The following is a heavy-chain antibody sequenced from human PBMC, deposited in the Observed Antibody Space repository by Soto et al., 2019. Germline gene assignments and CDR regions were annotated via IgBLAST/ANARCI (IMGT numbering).Heavy chain of an antibody. J-gene: IGHJ6*02. Sequence: QGHLVQSGAEVKKPGASVKVSCKASGYTFTRYGISWVRQAPGQGIEWMGWISGYNGDTNYAQNIQGRVTMTIDTSTTTAYMELRSLTSDDTVVYYCAKNGQPPYYYYGLDVWGQGTTVTVSS. CDR3: AKNGQPPYYYYGLDV. D-gene: IGHD2-8*01. CDR2: ISGYNGDT. CDR1: GYTFTRYG. V-gene: IGHV1-18*01.